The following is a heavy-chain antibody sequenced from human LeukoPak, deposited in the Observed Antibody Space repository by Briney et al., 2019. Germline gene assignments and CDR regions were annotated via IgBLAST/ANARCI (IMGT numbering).Heavy chain of an antibody. CDR2: INPSGGST. CDR3: AREVGDIVVVPAAMFYWFDP. D-gene: IGHD2-2*01. V-gene: IGHV1-46*01. CDR1: GYTFTSDY. J-gene: IGHJ5*02. Sequence: GASVKVSCKASGYTFTSDYMHWVRQAPGQGLEWMGIINPSGGSTSYAQKFQGRVTMTRDTSTSTVYMELSSLRSEDTAVYYCAREVGDIVVVPAAMFYWFDPWGQGTLVTVSS.